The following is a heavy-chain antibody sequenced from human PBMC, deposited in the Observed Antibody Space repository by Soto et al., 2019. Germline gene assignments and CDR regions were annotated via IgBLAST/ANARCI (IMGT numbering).Heavy chain of an antibody. Sequence: GGSLRLSCAASGFTFSSYGMHWVRQAPGKGLEWVAVISYDGSNKYYADSVKGRFTISRDNSKNTLYLQMNSLRAEDTAVYYCAKGTYYGRLDAFDIWGQGTMVTVSS. CDR2: ISYDGSNK. V-gene: IGHV3-30*18. J-gene: IGHJ3*02. CDR3: AKGTYYGRLDAFDI. CDR1: GFTFSSYG. D-gene: IGHD4-17*01.